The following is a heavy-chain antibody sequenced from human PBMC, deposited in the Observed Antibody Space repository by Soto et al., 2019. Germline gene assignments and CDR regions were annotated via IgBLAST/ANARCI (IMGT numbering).Heavy chain of an antibody. CDR1: GFTFSSYA. CDR2: INESGGIT. Sequence: GGSLRLSCAASGFTFSSYAMRWVRQAPGKGLEWVASINESGGITKYADSVKGRFTLSRDNSKNTLYLQINSLSAEDTAVYYCAKVPKSKAAYSYGFTSYYYGMDVWGQGTTVTVSS. CDR3: AKVPKSKAAYSYGFTSYYYGMDV. D-gene: IGHD5-18*01. J-gene: IGHJ6*02. V-gene: IGHV3-23*01.